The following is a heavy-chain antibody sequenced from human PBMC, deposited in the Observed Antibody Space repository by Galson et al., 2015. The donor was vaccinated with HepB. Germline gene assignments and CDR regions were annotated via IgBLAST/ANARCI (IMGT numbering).Heavy chain of an antibody. CDR2: IRSKGNDYAT. CDR3: TRMGDFSGYSSK. CDR1: GFTFSGSA. J-gene: IGHJ4*02. Sequence: SLRLSCAASGFTFSGSAIHWVRQASGKGPEWVRRIRSKGNDYATSYVESLKGRFTISRDDSRNMAYLHMKSLKTEDTAVYYCTRMGDFSGYSSKWGQGTLVTVSS. V-gene: IGHV3-73*01. D-gene: IGHD5-12*01.